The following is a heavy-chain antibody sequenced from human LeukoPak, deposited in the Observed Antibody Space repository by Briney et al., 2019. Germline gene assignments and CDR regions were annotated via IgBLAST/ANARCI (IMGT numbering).Heavy chain of an antibody. J-gene: IGHJ4*02. Sequence: GSLRLSCAASGFTFSSYSMNWVRQAPGKGLGWIGEIAHDGTTNYNPSLRSRVAMSFDRANNQFSLSLTSVTAADTAVYYCTREDRPYCPFAYWGQGVLVTVSS. V-gene: IGHV4-4*02. CDR1: GFTFSSYSM. CDR2: IAHDGTT. D-gene: IGHD1-26*01. CDR3: TREDRPYCPFAY.